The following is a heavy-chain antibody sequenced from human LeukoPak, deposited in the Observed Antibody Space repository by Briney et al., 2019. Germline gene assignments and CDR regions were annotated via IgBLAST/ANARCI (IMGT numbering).Heavy chain of an antibody. J-gene: IGHJ4*02. CDR2: ISSTSSTI. D-gene: IGHD4-23*01. CDR1: GFTFSTYT. V-gene: IGHV3-48*02. CDR3: ARVRYGGHHFFDY. Sequence: PGGSLRLSCAASGFTFSTYTMSWVRQAPGKGLEWVSYISSTSSTIYYADFVKGRFTISRDNAKNSLYLQMNSLRDEDTAVYYCARVRYGGHHFFDYWGQGTLVTVSS.